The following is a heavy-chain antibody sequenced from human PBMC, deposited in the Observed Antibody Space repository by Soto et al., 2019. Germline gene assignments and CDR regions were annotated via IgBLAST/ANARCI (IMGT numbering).Heavy chain of an antibody. Sequence: GGSLRLSCAASGFTFSSYAMSWVRQAPGKGLEWVSSISAGGDSTYYADSVKGRFTITRDNSKNTLYLQMNSLRAADTAVYYCAKDHGYAGGWHTPYYFDSWGQGTLVTVPQ. J-gene: IGHJ4*02. CDR2: ISAGGDST. D-gene: IGHD6-19*01. V-gene: IGHV3-23*01. CDR1: GFTFSSYA. CDR3: AKDHGYAGGWHTPYYFDS.